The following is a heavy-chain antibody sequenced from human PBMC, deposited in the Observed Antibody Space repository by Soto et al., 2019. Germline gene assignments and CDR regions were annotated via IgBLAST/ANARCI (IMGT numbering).Heavy chain of an antibody. CDR2: IIPIFGTA. CDR3: ATADYCSGGSCLDDYYYYGMDV. J-gene: IGHJ6*02. V-gene: IGHV1-69*01. CDR1: GGTFSSYA. D-gene: IGHD2-15*01. Sequence: QVQLVQSGAEVKKPGSSVKVSCKASGGTFSSYAIRWVRQAPGQGLEWMGGIIPIFGTANYAQKFQGRVTITADESTSTAYMELSSLRSEDTAVYYCATADYCSGGSCLDDYYYYGMDVWGQGTTVTVSS.